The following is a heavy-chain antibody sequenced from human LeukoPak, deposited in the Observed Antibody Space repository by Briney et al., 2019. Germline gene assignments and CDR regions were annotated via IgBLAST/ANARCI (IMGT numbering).Heavy chain of an antibody. V-gene: IGHV3-7*04. Sequence: GGSLRLSCAASGFIFSRSWMSWVRQAPGKGLEWVANIKEDGSDKNYVDSVKGRFTISRDNAKNSLYLQMNSLRADDTSVYYCARGGRGPDSWGQGALVTVSS. J-gene: IGHJ4*02. CDR3: ARGGRGPDS. D-gene: IGHD6-25*01. CDR1: GFIFSRSW. CDR2: IKEDGSDK.